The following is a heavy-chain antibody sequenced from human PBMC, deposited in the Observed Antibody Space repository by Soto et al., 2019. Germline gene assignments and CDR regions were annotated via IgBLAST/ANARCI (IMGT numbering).Heavy chain of an antibody. J-gene: IGHJ4*02. Sequence: SETLSLTCTVSGGSVSSGSYYWSWIRQPPGKGLEWIGYIYYSGSTNYNPSLKSRVTISVDTSKNQFSLKLSSVTAADTAVYYCARAPILWFGELLYFDYWGQGTRVTVSS. CDR2: IYYSGST. CDR1: GGSVSSGSYY. CDR3: ARAPILWFGELLYFDY. D-gene: IGHD3-10*01. V-gene: IGHV4-61*01.